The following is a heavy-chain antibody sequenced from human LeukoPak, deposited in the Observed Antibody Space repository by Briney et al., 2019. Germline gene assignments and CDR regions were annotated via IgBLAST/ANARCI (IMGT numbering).Heavy chain of an antibody. Sequence: GGSLRLSCAASGFTFSSYAMSWVRQAPGKGLEWVATITEDGSGKYHVDSVRGRFTVSRDNTNKLLFLQMNSLRAEDTAVYHCAKARYSSGLDYWGQGTLVSVSS. J-gene: IGHJ4*02. V-gene: IGHV3-7*01. CDR1: GFTFSSYA. D-gene: IGHD6-19*01. CDR3: AKARYSSGLDY. CDR2: ITEDGSGK.